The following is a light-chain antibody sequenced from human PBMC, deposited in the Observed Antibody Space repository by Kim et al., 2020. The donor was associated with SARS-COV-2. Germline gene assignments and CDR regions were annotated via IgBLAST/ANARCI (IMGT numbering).Light chain of an antibody. Sequence: VTPGQTASLTCSGDKLGDKYAYWYQQKPGQSPLLVIYQDTKRPSGIPERFSGSNSGNTATLTISGTQAMDEADYYCQAWDSSSGFFGTGTKVTVL. CDR3: QAWDSSSGF. V-gene: IGLV3-1*01. J-gene: IGLJ1*01. CDR2: QDT. CDR1: KLGDKY.